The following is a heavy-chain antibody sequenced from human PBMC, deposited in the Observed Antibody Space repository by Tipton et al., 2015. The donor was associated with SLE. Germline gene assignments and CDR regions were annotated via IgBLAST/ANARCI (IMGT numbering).Heavy chain of an antibody. Sequence: TLSLTCTVSGGSISSSSYYWGWIRQPPGKGLAWIGSIYYSGSTYYNPPFKSRVTISVDTSKNRFSLKLSSVTAADTAVYYCARAPDIVVVPAAAGAHDAFDIWGQGTMVTVSS. J-gene: IGHJ3*02. D-gene: IGHD2-2*01. CDR2: IYYSGST. CDR1: GGSISSSSYY. V-gene: IGHV4-39*07. CDR3: ARAPDIVVVPAAAGAHDAFDI.